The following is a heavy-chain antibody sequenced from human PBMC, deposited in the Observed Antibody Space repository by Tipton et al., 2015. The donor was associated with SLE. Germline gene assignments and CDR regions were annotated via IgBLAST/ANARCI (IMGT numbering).Heavy chain of an antibody. J-gene: IGHJ4*02. CDR1: GFTFSNYA. CDR3: ARAVATFSVEYY. V-gene: IGHV3-30-3*01. CDR2: LSYDGINK. Sequence: SLRLSCAASGFTFSNYAMHWVRQAPGKGLEWVAFLSYDGINKYYADSVRGRSTISRDNSKNTLYLLMNSLRTKDTAGHYCARAVATFSVEYYWGQGTLVTVSS. D-gene: IGHD5-12*01.